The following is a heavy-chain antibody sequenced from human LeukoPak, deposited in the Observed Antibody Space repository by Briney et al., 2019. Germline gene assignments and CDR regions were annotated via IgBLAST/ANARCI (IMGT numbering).Heavy chain of an antibody. Sequence: PSETLSLTCTVSGDSISNYYWSWIRQPPGKGLEWIGSIYYSGSTNSKPSLKSRVTISIDTSKNQFSLKLRSVTAADTAVYYCVRDMDYYGSGTYRGYYYYMDIWGKGTTVTVSS. CDR3: VRDMDYYGSGTYRGYYYYMDI. J-gene: IGHJ6*03. CDR1: GDSISNYY. D-gene: IGHD3-10*01. CDR2: IYYSGST. V-gene: IGHV4-59*01.